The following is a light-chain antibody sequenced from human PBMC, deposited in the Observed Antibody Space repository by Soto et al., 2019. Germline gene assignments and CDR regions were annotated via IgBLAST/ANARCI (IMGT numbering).Light chain of an antibody. CDR3: QLSHTTLT. V-gene: IGKV1-39*01. J-gene: IGKJ5*01. CDR2: GAS. Sequence: DIQMTQSPSSLSASVGDRVTITCRASQTIATFLNWYQQKPGKAPKLLIYGASTLQSGVPSRFSGSGSGADFTITISSLQPEDSATYYCQLSHTTLTFGQGTRLEIK. CDR1: QTIATF.